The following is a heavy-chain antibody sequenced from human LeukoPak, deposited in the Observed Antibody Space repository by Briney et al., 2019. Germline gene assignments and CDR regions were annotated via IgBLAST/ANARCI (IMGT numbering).Heavy chain of an antibody. CDR1: GFTFSDYD. CDR3: AKGDSGDFYLDC. D-gene: IGHD2-21*01. Sequence: PGGSLRLSCAASGFTFSDYDIHWVRQAPGTGLEWVAVISSDGSDKSYADYVKGRFNISRDNSKNTLCLQLHSLSAEDTAVYYCAKGDSGDFYLDCWGQGTLVTVSS. CDR2: ISSDGSDK. J-gene: IGHJ4*02. V-gene: IGHV3-30*18.